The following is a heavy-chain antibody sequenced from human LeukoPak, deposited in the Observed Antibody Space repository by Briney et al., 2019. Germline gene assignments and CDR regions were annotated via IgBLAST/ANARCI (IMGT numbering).Heavy chain of an antibody. J-gene: IGHJ3*02. Sequence: GGSLRLSCAASGFTVSSNYMSWVRQAPGKGLEWVSVIYSGGSTYYADSVKGRFTISRDNSENTLYLQMNSLRAEDTAVYYCAKESYYYGSLDIWGQGTMVTVSS. CDR3: AKESYYYGSLDI. CDR2: IYSGGST. CDR1: GFTVSSNY. D-gene: IGHD3-10*01. V-gene: IGHV3-53*01.